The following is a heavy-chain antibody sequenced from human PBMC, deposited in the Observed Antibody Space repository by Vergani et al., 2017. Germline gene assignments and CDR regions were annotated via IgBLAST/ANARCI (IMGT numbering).Heavy chain of an antibody. Sequence: EVQLLESGGGLVQPGGSLRLSCAASGFTFDDYTMHWVRQAPGKGLEWVSLISWDGGSTYYADSVKGRFTISRDNSKNSLYLQMNSLRAEDTAVYYCARDGIAAALDYWGQGTLVTVSS. D-gene: IGHD6-13*01. CDR1: GFTFDDYT. V-gene: IGHV3-43*01. CDR3: ARDGIAAALDY. J-gene: IGHJ4*02. CDR2: ISWDGGST.